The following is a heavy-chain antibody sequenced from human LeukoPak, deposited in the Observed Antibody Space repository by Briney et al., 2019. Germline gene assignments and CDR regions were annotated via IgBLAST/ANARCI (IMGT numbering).Heavy chain of an antibody. CDR1: GGSISSYY. Sequence: SETLSLTCTVSGGSISSYYWSWIRQPPGKGLEWIGYIYYSGSTNYNPSLKSRVTISVDTSKNQFSLKLSSVTAADTAVYYCAKGRTEGGTLALDYWGQGTLVTVSS. D-gene: IGHD6-19*01. J-gene: IGHJ4*02. CDR2: IYYSGST. V-gene: IGHV4-59*01. CDR3: AKGRTEGGTLALDY.